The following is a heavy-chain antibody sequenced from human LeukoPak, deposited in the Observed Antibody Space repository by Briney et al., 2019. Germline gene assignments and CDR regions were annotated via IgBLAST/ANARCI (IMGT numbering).Heavy chain of an antibody. J-gene: IGHJ3*02. V-gene: IGHV3-30*02. Sequence: GGSLRLSCAASGFTFSSYGMHWVRQAPGKGLEWVAFIRYDGSNKYYADSVKGRFTISRDNSKNTLYLQMNSLRAEDPAVYYCATNGGGRAIDAFDIWGQGTMVTVSS. CDR1: GFTFSSYG. CDR3: ATNGGGRAIDAFDI. D-gene: IGHD1-26*01. CDR2: IRYDGSNK.